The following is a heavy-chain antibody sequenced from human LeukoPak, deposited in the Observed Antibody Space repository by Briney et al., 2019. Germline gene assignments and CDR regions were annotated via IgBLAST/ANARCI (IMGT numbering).Heavy chain of an antibody. V-gene: IGHV3-21*04. D-gene: IGHD3-22*01. CDR1: GFTFSSYS. J-gene: IGHJ4*02. CDR3: AKDLEYDSSGYYFFDY. CDR2: ISSSSSYI. Sequence: GGSLRLSCAASGFTFSSYSMNWVRQAPGKGLEWVSSISSSSSYIYYADSVKGRFTISRDNSKNTLYLQMNSLRAEDTAVYYCAKDLEYDSSGYYFFDYWGQGTLVTVSS.